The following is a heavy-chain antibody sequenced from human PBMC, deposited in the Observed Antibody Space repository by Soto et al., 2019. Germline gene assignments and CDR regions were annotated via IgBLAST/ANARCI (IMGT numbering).Heavy chain of an antibody. CDR1: GYSFTSYW. V-gene: IGHV5-51*01. Sequence: GESLKISCKGSGYSFTSYWIGWVRQMPGKGLEWTGIIYPGDSDTRYSPSFQGQVTISADKSISTAYLQWSSLKASDTAMYYCARRGGSSGWYAFIGSDYYYGMDVWGQGTTVTVSS. CDR3: ARRGGSSGWYAFIGSDYYYGMDV. D-gene: IGHD6-19*01. J-gene: IGHJ6*02. CDR2: IYPGDSDT.